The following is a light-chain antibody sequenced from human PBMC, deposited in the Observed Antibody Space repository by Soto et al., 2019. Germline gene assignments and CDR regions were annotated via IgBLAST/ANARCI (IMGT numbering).Light chain of an antibody. CDR2: EVS. Sequence: QSALTQPASVSGSPGQSITISCTGTSNDVGGFNYVSWYQHHPGKAPKLMIYEVSHRPSGVSNRFSGSRSGNTASLTISGLQAEDEADYYCSSYTRINTVLFGGGTKLTVL. CDR1: SNDVGGFNY. J-gene: IGLJ3*02. V-gene: IGLV2-14*01. CDR3: SSYTRINTVL.